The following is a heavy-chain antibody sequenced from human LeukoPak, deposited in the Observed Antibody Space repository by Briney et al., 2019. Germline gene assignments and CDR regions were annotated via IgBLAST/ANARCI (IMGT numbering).Heavy chain of an antibody. CDR3: ARMKNWGLWDY. D-gene: IGHD7-27*01. CDR1: GFTFSNYW. V-gene: IGHV3-7*01. J-gene: IGHJ4*02. CDR2: IKEEVSEK. Sequence: PGGSLRVSCAASGFTFSNYWMSWVRQVPGRGVEWVANIKEEVSEKYYADSVKGRFTISRDNAKNSLYLQMNSLRVEDTALYYCARMKNWGLWDYWGQGTLVTVSS.